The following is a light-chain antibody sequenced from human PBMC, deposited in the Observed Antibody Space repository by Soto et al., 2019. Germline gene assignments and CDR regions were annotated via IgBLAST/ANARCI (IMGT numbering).Light chain of an antibody. J-gene: IGLJ3*02. CDR2: GNS. CDR3: QSYDRNLRGWV. V-gene: IGLV1-40*01. CDR1: SNIGAAYD. Sequence: QSALAQPPSVSGAPGQRVTISCSNIGAAYDVHWYQQLPGTAPKLLIFGNSRRPSGVPDRFSGAKSGTSASLAITGLQAEDEADYYCQSYDRNLRGWVFGGGTKLTVL.